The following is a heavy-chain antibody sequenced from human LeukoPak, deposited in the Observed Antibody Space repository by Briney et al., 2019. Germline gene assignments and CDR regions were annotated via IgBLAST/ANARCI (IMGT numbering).Heavy chain of an antibody. CDR3: ARGGHCTSITCYTELHP. J-gene: IGHJ5*02. V-gene: IGHV1-2*02. D-gene: IGHD2-2*01. Sequence: GASVKVSGKASGYTFTGYYINWVRLAPGQGLEWVGWINPNGGGTVYAQKFQGRVTMASDTSINTAYMELSSLRSDDTAFYYCARGGHCTSITCYTELHPWGQGTLVTVSS. CDR2: INPNGGGT. CDR1: GYTFTGYY.